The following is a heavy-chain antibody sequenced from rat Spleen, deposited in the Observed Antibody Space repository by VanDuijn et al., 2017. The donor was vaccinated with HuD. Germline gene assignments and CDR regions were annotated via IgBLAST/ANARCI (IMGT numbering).Heavy chain of an antibody. Sequence: QVQLKESGPGLVQPSQTLSLTCTVSGFSLTRYHVTCVRQSPGKGLEWMGVIWTGGSTSYNSLLKSRLSVSRDISKSQVFLRMNSLQTEDTATYYCARDAGILRYWGQGVMVTVSS. D-gene: IGHD1-4*01. V-gene: IGHV2-43*01. CDR3: ARDAGILRY. CDR2: IWTGGST. CDR1: GFSLTRYH. J-gene: IGHJ2*01.